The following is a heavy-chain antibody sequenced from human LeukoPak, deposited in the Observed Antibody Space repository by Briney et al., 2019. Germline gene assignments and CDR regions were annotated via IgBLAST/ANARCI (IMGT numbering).Heavy chain of an antibody. D-gene: IGHD3-10*01. CDR3: ARYTAITMVRGVIGWFDP. Sequence: SETLSLTCAVYGGSFSGYYWSWIRQPPGKGLEWIGEINHSGSTNYNPSLKSRVTISVDTSKNQSSLKLSSATAADTAVYYCARYTAITMVRGVIGWFDPWGQGTLVTVSS. J-gene: IGHJ5*02. CDR2: INHSGST. V-gene: IGHV4-34*01. CDR1: GGSFSGYY.